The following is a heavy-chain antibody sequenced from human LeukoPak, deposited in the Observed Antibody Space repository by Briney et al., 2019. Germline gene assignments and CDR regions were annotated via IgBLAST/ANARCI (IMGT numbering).Heavy chain of an antibody. CDR2: ISDYNGYT. V-gene: IGHV1-18*01. CDR3: ARGFPPRRNYDSSGYYSYYFDH. J-gene: IGHJ4*02. D-gene: IGHD3-22*01. CDR1: GYSFTNYG. Sequence: ASVKVSCKASGYSFTNYGISWVRQAPGQGLEWMGWISDYNGYTHFAQKFQGRVTMTTDTSTSTAYMELRSLRSDDTAVYYCARGFPPRRNYDSSGYYSYYFDHWGQGTLVTVSS.